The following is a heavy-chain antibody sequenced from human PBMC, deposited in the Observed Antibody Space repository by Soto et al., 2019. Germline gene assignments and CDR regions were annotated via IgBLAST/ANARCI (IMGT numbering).Heavy chain of an antibody. CDR1: GDSIKGGGYF. CDR2: ISYDGSNK. D-gene: IGHD6-19*01. Sequence: QLQLQESGPGLVKPSETLSLTCSVSGDSIKGGGYFWGWVRQPPGKGLEWVAVISYDGSNKYYADSVKGRFTISRDNSKNTLYLQMNSLRAEDTAVYYCARTPYSSGWAWFDPWGQGTLVTVSS. V-gene: IGHV3-30-3*01. J-gene: IGHJ5*02. CDR3: ARTPYSSGWAWFDP.